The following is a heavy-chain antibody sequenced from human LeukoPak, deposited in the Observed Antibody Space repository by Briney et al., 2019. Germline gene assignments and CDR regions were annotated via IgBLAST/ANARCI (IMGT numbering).Heavy chain of an antibody. V-gene: IGHV4-59*01. CDR3: ARVTKTYYYYMDV. CDR1: GGSISSYY. D-gene: IGHD2-2*01. CDR2: IYYGGST. Sequence: PSETLSLTCTVSGGSISSYYWSWIRQPPGKGLEWIGYIYYGGSTNYNPSLKSRVTISVDTSKNQLSLKLSSVTAADTAVYYCARVTKTYYYYMDVWGKGTTVTVSS. J-gene: IGHJ6*03.